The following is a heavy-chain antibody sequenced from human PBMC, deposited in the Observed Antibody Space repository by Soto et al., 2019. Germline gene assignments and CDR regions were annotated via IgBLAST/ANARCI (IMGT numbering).Heavy chain of an antibody. CDR1: GFTFSSYS. Sequence: EVQLVESGGGLVQPGGSLRLSCAASGFTFSSYSMNWVRQAPGKGLEWVSYISSSSSTIYYADSVKGRFTISRDNAKNSLYLQMNSLRAEDTAVYYCAREAPYCSSTSCYGPYDPHYYYFDYWGQGTLVTVSS. CDR2: ISSSSSTI. CDR3: AREAPYCSSTSCYGPYDPHYYYFDY. D-gene: IGHD2-2*01. V-gene: IGHV3-48*01. J-gene: IGHJ4*02.